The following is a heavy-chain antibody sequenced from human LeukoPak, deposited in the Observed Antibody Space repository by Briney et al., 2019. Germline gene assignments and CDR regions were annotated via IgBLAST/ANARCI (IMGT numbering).Heavy chain of an antibody. Sequence: SVKVSCKASGGTFSSYAISWVRQAPGQGLEWMGGIIPIFGTANYAQKFQGRVTITADKSTSTAYMELSSLRSGDTAVYYCAGTVVDYGMDVWGQGTTVTVSS. CDR2: IIPIFGTA. D-gene: IGHD2-15*01. J-gene: IGHJ6*02. V-gene: IGHV1-69*06. CDR3: AGTVVDYGMDV. CDR1: GGTFSSYA.